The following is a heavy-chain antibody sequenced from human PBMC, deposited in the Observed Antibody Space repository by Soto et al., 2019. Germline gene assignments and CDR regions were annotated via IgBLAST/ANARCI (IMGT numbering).Heavy chain of an antibody. Sequence: SETLSLTCTVSGGSISSYYWSWIRQPPGKGLEWIGYIYYSGSTNYNPSLKSRVTISVDTSKNQFSLKVSSVTAADTAVYYCARPYYYDSSGYYFFDYWGQGTLVTVSS. D-gene: IGHD3-22*01. CDR3: ARPYYYDSSGYYFFDY. V-gene: IGHV4-59*01. CDR1: GGSISSYY. J-gene: IGHJ4*02. CDR2: IYYSGST.